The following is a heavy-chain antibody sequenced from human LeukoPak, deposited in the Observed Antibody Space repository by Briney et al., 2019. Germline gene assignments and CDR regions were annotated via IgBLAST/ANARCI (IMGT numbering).Heavy chain of an antibody. V-gene: IGHV3-11*01. CDR2: ISSSDNTV. D-gene: IGHD3-10*01. CDR3: ARAHFEGDVRGNIIRHYYGIDV. J-gene: IGHJ6*02. Sequence: GGSLRLSCAASAFAFSDYYMTWIRQAPGKGLEWVSYISSSDNTVYYADSVKGRFTISRDNAKNSLSLQMNSLRAEDTAVYYCARAHFEGDVRGNIIRHYYGIDVWGQGTTVTVSS. CDR1: AFAFSDYY.